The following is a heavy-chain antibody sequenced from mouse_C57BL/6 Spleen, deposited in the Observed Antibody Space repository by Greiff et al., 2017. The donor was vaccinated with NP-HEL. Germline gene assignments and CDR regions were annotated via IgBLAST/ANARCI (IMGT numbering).Heavy chain of an antibody. J-gene: IGHJ2*01. CDR3: ARDEKGTAQATFNY. CDR2: ISDGGSYT. D-gene: IGHD3-2*02. V-gene: IGHV5-4*01. CDR1: GFTFSSYA. Sequence: DVMLVESGGGLVKPGGSLKLSCAASGFTFSSYAMSWVRQTPEKRLEWVATISDGGSYTYYPDNVKGRFTISRDNAKNNLYLQMSHLKSEDTAMYYCARDEKGTAQATFNYWGQGTTLTVSS.